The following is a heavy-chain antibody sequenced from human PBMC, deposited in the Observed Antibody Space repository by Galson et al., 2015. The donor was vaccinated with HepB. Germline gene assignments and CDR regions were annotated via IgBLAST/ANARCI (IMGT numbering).Heavy chain of an antibody. CDR3: TRDNYDSGCLDF. J-gene: IGHJ2*01. Sequence: SLRLSCAASGFTFSSYAMHWVRQAPGKGLEWVAVISYDGSNKYYADSVKGRFTISRDNSKNTLYLQMNTLRAEDTAVYYCTRDNYDSGCLDFWGRGTLVTVSS. CDR1: GFTFSSYA. D-gene: IGHD3-22*01. CDR2: ISYDGSNK. V-gene: IGHV3-30*04.